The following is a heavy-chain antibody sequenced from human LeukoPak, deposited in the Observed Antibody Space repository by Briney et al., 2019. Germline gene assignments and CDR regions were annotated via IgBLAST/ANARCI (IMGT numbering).Heavy chain of an antibody. CDR2: INSDGSGT. CDR1: GFTFKNFW. V-gene: IGHV3-74*01. D-gene: IGHD2-21*01. J-gene: IGHJ2*01. Sequence: GGSLRLSCAASGFTFKNFWMHWVRQAPGKGLVWVSRINSDGSGTSYADSVKGRFTISRDNAKNTLYLQMTSLRVEDTAVCYCASGFPVAAADWYFDLWGRGTLVTVSS. CDR3: ASGFPVAAADWYFDL.